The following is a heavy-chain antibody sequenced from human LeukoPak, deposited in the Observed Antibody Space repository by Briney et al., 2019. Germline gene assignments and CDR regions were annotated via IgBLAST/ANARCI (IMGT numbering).Heavy chain of an antibody. J-gene: IGHJ4*02. D-gene: IGHD6-13*01. CDR3: ARDRGGIAAAGDY. Sequence: GGSLRLSCVASGFTFSNLAMGWVRQAPGKGLEWVAIIYSGGSTYYADSVKGRFTISRDNSKNTLYLQMNSLRADHTATYYCARDRGGIAAAGDYWGQGTLVTVSS. CDR1: GFTFSNLA. V-gene: IGHV3-66*01. CDR2: IYSGGST.